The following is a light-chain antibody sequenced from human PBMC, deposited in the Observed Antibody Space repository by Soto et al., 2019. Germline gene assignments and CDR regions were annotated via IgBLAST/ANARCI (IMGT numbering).Light chain of an antibody. CDR1: QSVSSY. Sequence: IVLTQSPATLSLSPGERATLCCRSGQSVSSYLAWYQQKPGQAPRLLIYDASNRATGIPARFSGSGSGTDFTLTISSLEPEDFAVYYCQQRSNWPPITFGQGKRLEIK. J-gene: IGKJ5*01. V-gene: IGKV3-11*01. CDR3: QQRSNWPPIT. CDR2: DAS.